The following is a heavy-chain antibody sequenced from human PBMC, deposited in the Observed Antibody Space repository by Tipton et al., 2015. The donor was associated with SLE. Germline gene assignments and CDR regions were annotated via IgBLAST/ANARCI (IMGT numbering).Heavy chain of an antibody. CDR1: GGSISSSSYY. CDR2: FYYSGST. Sequence: LRLSCTVSGGSISSSSYYWGWIRQPPGKGLEWIGSFYYSGSTYYNPSLKSRVTMSVDTSKNQFSLNLSSVTAADTAVYYCARLGYYDSSAGCWGQGTLVTVSS. J-gene: IGHJ4*02. CDR3: ARLGYYDSSAGC. V-gene: IGHV4-39*01. D-gene: IGHD3-22*01.